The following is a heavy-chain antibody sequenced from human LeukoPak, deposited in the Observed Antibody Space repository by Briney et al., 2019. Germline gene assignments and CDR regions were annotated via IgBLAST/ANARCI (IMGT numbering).Heavy chain of an antibody. CDR3: ARTIAVAGTGPWFDY. CDR2: ISSSSSYI. V-gene: IGHV3-21*01. J-gene: IGHJ4*02. CDR1: GFTFSSYS. Sequence: GGSLRLSCAASGFTFSSYSMNWVRQAPGKGLEWVSSISSSSSYINYADSVRGRFTISRDNAKNSLFLQMDSLRGEDTAVYYCARTIAVAGTGPWFDYWGQGTLVTVSS. D-gene: IGHD6-19*01.